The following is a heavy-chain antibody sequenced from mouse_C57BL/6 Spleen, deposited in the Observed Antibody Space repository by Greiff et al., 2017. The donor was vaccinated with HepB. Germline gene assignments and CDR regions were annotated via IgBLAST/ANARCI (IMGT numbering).Heavy chain of an antibody. CDR1: GYTFTDYN. J-gene: IGHJ4*01. Sequence: EVQLQQSGPELVKPGASVKIPCKASGYTFTDYNMDWVKQSHGKSLEWIGDINPNNGGTIYNQKFKGKATLTVDKSSSTAYMALRSLTSEDTAVYYCAREAMDDYLYYAMDYWGQGTSVTVSS. D-gene: IGHD2-4*01. CDR3: AREAMDDYLYYAMDY. CDR2: INPNNGGT. V-gene: IGHV1-18*01.